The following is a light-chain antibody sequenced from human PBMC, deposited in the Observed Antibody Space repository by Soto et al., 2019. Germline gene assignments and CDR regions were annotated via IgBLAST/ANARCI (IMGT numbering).Light chain of an antibody. V-gene: IGKV1-5*01. Sequence: DIQMTQFPSTLSASVGDRVTITCRASQRIFRWLAWYQQKPGKAPKLLIYDASSLKSGVSSRFSGSGSETEFTITISSLQPDDFATYYCQQYNSFSWTFGPGTKVEIK. CDR3: QQYNSFSWT. CDR2: DAS. CDR1: QRIFRW. J-gene: IGKJ1*01.